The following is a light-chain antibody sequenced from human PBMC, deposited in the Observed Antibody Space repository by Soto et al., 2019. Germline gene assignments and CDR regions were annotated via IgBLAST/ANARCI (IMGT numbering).Light chain of an antibody. CDR1: QSVSRSY. V-gene: IGKV3-20*01. J-gene: IGKJ1*01. CDR3: HQYGSSPWT. Sequence: EVVLTQSPGTLSLSPGERATLSCRASQSVSRSYLAWYHQKPGQAPRLLIYGASSRAAGVPDRFSGSGSGTDFTLTISRLEPEDFAVYSCHQYGSSPWTFGQGTKVEIK. CDR2: GAS.